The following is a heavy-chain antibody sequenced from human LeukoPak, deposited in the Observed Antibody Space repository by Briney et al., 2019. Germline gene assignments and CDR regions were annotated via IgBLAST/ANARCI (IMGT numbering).Heavy chain of an antibody. D-gene: IGHD1-26*01. CDR1: GFSFSNYW. CDR2: IKHDSTEK. J-gene: IGHJ3*02. V-gene: IGHV3-7*01. Sequence: GGSLRLSCAASGFSFSNYWMSWVRQAPGKGLEWVANIKHDSTEKYHVDSVKGRFTISRDNAKNSLHLQMNSLRAEDTAVYYCARDERQWELGAFDIWGQGTMVTVSS. CDR3: ARDERQWELGAFDI.